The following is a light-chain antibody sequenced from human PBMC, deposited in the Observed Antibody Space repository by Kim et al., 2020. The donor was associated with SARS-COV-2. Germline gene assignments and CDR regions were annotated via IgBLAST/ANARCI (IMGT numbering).Light chain of an antibody. J-gene: IGKJ4*01. CDR2: AAS. CDR1: QGIINY. V-gene: IGKV1-27*01. Sequence: AAEGDMITITCRASQGIINYLAWYQQKPGKVPKLLIYAASTLQSGVPSRFSGSGSGTDFTLTISSLQPEDVATYYCQKYNSAPLTFGGGTKVDIK. CDR3: QKYNSAPLT.